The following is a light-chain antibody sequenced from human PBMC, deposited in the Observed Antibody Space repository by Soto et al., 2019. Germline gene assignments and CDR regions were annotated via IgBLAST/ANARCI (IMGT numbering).Light chain of an antibody. Sequence: EIVMTQSPSTLAVSPGDRATLSCRANQSVRSNLAWYQQKPGQAPRLLIHDASNRATGIPARFSGSGPGTDFTLTISSLEPEDFAVYFCQQYNNWPSFGQGTRLEIK. CDR2: DAS. CDR1: QSVRSN. J-gene: IGKJ5*01. CDR3: QQYNNWPS. V-gene: IGKV3-11*01.